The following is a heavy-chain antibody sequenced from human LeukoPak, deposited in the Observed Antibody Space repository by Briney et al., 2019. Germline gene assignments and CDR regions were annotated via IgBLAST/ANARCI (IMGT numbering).Heavy chain of an antibody. Sequence: GASVKVSCKASGGAFSSYAISWVRQAPGQGLEWMGGIIPVFGTTNYAQRFQGRVTITADESTSTAYVELSSLRSEDTAVYYCASRGGYSGRIDDAFDMWGQGTKVTVSS. CDR1: GGAFSSYA. J-gene: IGHJ3*02. CDR2: IIPVFGTT. D-gene: IGHD5-12*01. V-gene: IGHV1-69*13. CDR3: ASRGGYSGRIDDAFDM.